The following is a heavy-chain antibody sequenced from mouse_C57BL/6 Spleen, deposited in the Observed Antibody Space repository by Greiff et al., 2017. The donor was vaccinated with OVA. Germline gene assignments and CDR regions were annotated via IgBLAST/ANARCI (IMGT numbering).Heavy chain of an antibody. Sequence: EVMLVESGGGLVKPGGSLKLSCAASGFTFSDYGMHWVRQAPEKGLEWVAYISSGSSTIYYADTVKGRVTISRDNAKNTLFLQMTSLRSEDTAMYYCARRDYYGIYAMDYWGQGTSVTVSS. J-gene: IGHJ4*01. V-gene: IGHV5-17*01. CDR3: ARRDYYGIYAMDY. D-gene: IGHD1-1*01. CDR1: GFTFSDYG. CDR2: ISSGSSTI.